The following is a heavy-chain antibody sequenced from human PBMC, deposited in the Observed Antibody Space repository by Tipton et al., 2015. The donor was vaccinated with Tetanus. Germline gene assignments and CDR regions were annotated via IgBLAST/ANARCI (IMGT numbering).Heavy chain of an antibody. V-gene: IGHV3-7*01. D-gene: IGHD2-21*01. J-gene: IGHJ4*02. CDR1: GFTFSTYW. CDR3: ARESRSKIVGQ. CDR2: IKEDGSEK. Sequence: RLSCAASGFTFSTYWMGWSRQAPGKGLEWVAKIKEDGSEKYYVDSVKGRFTISRGNAENSLFLQMNSLRVEDAAMYYCARESRSKIVGQWGQGALATVSS.